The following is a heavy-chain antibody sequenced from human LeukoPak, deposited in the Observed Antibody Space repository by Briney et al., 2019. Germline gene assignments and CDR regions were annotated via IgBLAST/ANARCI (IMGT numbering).Heavy chain of an antibody. CDR1: GGSISSGGYS. CDR3: ARVRWTRFLLERDAFDI. D-gene: IGHD1-26*01. CDR2: IYYSGST. Sequence: SQTLSLTCAVSGGSISSGGYSWSWIRQPPGKGLEWIGYIYYSGSTNYNPSLKSRVTISVDTSKNQFSLKLSSVTAADTAVYYCARVRWTRFLLERDAFDIWGQGTMVTVSS. J-gene: IGHJ3*02. V-gene: IGHV4-61*08.